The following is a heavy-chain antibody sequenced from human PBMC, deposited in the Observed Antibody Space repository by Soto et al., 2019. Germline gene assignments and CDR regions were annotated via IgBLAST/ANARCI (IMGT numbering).Heavy chain of an antibody. V-gene: IGHV3-30*18. CDR3: ANPSGYYFGLGSHDEASDM. J-gene: IGHJ3*02. CDR2: ISKDGSKK. D-gene: IGHD3-10*01. Sequence: QVQLVESGGGVVQPGRSLTLSCAASGFMFSGFGMHWVRQAPGKGLQWVAGISKDGSKKYYLDSVKGRFTISRDNSKQTLDLQMNSLRAEDTAVYYCANPSGYYFGLGSHDEASDMWGQGTGVTVFS. CDR1: GFMFSGFG.